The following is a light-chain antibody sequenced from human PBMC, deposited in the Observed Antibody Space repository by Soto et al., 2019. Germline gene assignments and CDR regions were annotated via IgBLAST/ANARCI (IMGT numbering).Light chain of an antibody. V-gene: IGLV2-14*01. Sequence: QYALTQPASVSGSPGQSITISCTGTSSDFGGYNYVSWYQQHPGKAPKVMIYEVSHRPSGVSDRFSGSKSVNTASLTISGLQAEDEADYYCSSYTTSTTLVVFGGGTKLNVL. J-gene: IGLJ3*02. CDR3: SSYTTSTTLVV. CDR2: EVS. CDR1: SSDFGGYNY.